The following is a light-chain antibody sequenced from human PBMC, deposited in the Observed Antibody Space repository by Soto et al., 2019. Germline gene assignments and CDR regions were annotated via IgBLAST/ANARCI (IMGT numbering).Light chain of an antibody. CDR2: DDN. CDR1: SSNIGGNS. V-gene: IGLV1-51*01. Sequence: SALTQPPSVSAAPGQKVTISCSGSSSNIGGNSVSWYQQLPGTAPKLLIYDDNKRPSGIPDRFSGSKSGTSATLGITGFQTGDEADYYCGSWDSSLSAYVSGTGTKVTVL. J-gene: IGLJ1*01. CDR3: GSWDSSLSAYV.